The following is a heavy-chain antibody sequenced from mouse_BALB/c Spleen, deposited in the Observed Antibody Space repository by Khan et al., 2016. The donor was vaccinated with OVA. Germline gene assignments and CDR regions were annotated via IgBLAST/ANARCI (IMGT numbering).Heavy chain of an antibody. CDR3: TRGGYGSFGY. CDR1: GYIFTSYM. D-gene: IGHD1-1*01. Sequence: QVQLQQSGAELARPGASVKMSCKASGYIFTSYMMHWVKQRPGQGLVWIGDINPSSGYNNYNQKFKDKATLTADKSSSSAYMQLSSLTSADSAVSCCTRGGYGSFGYWGQGTLVTVSA. J-gene: IGHJ3*01. V-gene: IGHV1-4*01. CDR2: INPSSGYN.